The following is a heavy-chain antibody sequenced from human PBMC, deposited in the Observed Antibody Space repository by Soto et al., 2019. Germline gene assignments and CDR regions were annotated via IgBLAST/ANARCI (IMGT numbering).Heavy chain of an antibody. J-gene: IGHJ4*02. D-gene: IGHD6-19*01. CDR1: GYTFTSYA. V-gene: IGHV1-3*01. CDR2: INAGNGNT. Sequence: KGSCKASGYTFTSYAMHWVRQAPGQRLEWMGWINAGNGNTKYSQKFQGRVTITRDTSASTAYMELSSLRSEDTAVYYCARAPSLGIAVVNYFDYWGQGTLVTVSS. CDR3: ARAPSLGIAVVNYFDY.